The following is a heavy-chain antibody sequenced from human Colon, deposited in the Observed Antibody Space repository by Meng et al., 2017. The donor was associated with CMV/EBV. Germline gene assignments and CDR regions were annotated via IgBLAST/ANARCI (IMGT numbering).Heavy chain of an antibody. CDR2: IYHSGST. Sequence: ETLSLTCTVSGYSISSGYYWGWIRQPPGKGLEWIGSIYHSGSTYYNPSLKSRVTISVDTSKNQFSLKLSSVTAADTAVYYCASSTHTYYDFWSGYPATWYFDYWGQGTLVTVSS. CDR1: GYSISSGYY. D-gene: IGHD3-3*01. J-gene: IGHJ4*02. CDR3: ASSTHTYYDFWSGYPATWYFDY. V-gene: IGHV4-38-2*02.